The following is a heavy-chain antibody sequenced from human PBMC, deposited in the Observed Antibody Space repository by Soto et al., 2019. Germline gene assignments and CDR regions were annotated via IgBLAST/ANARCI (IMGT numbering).Heavy chain of an antibody. CDR2: MYYSGST. CDR3: ARHNYGVDV. V-gene: IGHV4-39*01. J-gene: IGHJ6*02. CDR1: GGSISSSDHY. Sequence: PSETLSLTCTVSGGSISSSDHYWGWIRQPPGRGLEWIGSMYYSGSTYYNPPLGSRVTISIDTSRNQFSLKLTSVTAADTAVYFCARHNYGVDVWGQGTTVTVS.